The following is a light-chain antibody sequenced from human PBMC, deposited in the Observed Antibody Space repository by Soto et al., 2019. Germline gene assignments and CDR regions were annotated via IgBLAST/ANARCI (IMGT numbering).Light chain of an antibody. CDR1: SSNIGSNV. Sequence: QSVLTQPPSASGTPGQRVTISCSGSSSNIGSNVVAWYQQLPGTAPKLLIYGNNQRPSGVPDRFSGSKSGTSASLAISGLQSEDEDDYYCATWDDTLNGWVFGGGTKLTVL. CDR3: ATWDDTLNGWV. V-gene: IGLV1-44*01. CDR2: GNN. J-gene: IGLJ3*02.